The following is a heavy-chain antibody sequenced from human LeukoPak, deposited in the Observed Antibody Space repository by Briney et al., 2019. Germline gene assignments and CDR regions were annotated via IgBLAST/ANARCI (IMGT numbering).Heavy chain of an antibody. D-gene: IGHD3-3*01. Sequence: GGSLRLSCAASGFTFSSYAMSWVRQAPGKGLEWVANIKQDGSEKYYVDSVKGRFTISRDNAKNSLYLQMNSLRAEDTAVYYCARDPHDFWSGYHYDYWGQGTLVTVSS. CDR2: IKQDGSEK. V-gene: IGHV3-7*01. CDR3: ARDPHDFWSGYHYDY. CDR1: GFTFSSYA. J-gene: IGHJ4*02.